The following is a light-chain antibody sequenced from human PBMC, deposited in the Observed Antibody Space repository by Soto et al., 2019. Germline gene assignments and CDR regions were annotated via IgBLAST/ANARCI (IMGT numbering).Light chain of an antibody. CDR3: MQGTHWPPIT. J-gene: IGKJ5*01. Sequence: VLTQSPLSLPVTLGQPASISCRSSQSLVSSNGDTYLNWFHQRPGQSPRRLIYKVSNRDSGVPDRFSGSGSGTDFTLRISRVEAEDVGVYYCMQGTHWPPITFGQGTRLEIK. V-gene: IGKV2-30*01. CDR1: QSLVSSNGDTY. CDR2: KVS.